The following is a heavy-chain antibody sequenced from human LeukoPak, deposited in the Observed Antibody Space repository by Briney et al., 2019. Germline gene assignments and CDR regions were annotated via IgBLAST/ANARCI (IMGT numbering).Heavy chain of an antibody. CDR2: VHTSGST. J-gene: IGHJ4*02. CDR3: TKEGMIRGVIDY. D-gene: IGHD3-10*01. CDR1: RASISPYY. V-gene: IGHV4-4*07. Sequence: SETLSLTRTVSRASISPYYWTWIRQPAGKGLEWIGHVHTSGSTNYNPSLKSRVTMSIDTSTNQFSLKLNSLTAADTAVYYCTKEGMIRGVIDYWGQGALVTVSS.